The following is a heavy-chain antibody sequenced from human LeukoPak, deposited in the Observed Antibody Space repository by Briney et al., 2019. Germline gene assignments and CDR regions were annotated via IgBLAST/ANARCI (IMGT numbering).Heavy chain of an antibody. CDR1: GGSVGSYY. J-gene: IGHJ3*02. D-gene: IGHD1-26*01. V-gene: IGHV4-59*02. CDR3: VRDWEGFNFDI. CDR2: IHNSGST. Sequence: KPSETLSHTCTVSGGSVGSYYWSWIRQPPGEGLEWIAYIHNSGSTNYNPSLKSRLTISVDTSKNQFSLKLRSVTAADTAVYYCVRDWEGFNFDIWGQGTTVTVSS.